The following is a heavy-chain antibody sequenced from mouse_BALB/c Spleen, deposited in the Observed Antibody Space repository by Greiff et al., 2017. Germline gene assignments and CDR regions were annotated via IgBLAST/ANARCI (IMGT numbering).Heavy chain of an antibody. D-gene: IGHD1-1*01. CDR1: GYSITSDYA. CDR2: ISYSGST. J-gene: IGHJ4*01. Sequence: VQLKESGPGLVKPSQSLSLTCTVTGYSITSDYAWNWIRQFPGNKLEWMGYISYSGSTSYNPSLKSRISITRDTSKNQFFLQLNSVTTEDTATYYCARLLYYGLMDYWGQGTSVTVSS. CDR3: ARLLYYGLMDY. V-gene: IGHV3-2*02.